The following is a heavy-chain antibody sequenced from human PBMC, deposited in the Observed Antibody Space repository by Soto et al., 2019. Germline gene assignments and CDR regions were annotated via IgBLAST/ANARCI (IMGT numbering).Heavy chain of an antibody. V-gene: IGHV1-3*01. J-gene: IGHJ6*03. CDR2: INAGNGNT. CDR1: GYTFTSYA. D-gene: IGHD6-13*01. CDR3: ARDSTGYSSSWLYYYYYFMDV. Sequence: QVPLVQSGAEVKKPGASVKVSCKASGYTFTSYAMHWVRQAPGQRLEWMGWINAGNGNTKYSQMFQGRVTITRDTSASTAYMELSSLRSEDTAVYYCARDSTGYSSSWLYYYYYFMDVWAKGPRSPSP.